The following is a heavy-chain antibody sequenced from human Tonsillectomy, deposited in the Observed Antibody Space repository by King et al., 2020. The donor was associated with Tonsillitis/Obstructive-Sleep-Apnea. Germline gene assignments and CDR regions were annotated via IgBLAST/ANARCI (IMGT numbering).Heavy chain of an antibody. Sequence: QLVQSGAEVKKPGSSVKVSCKASRGTFSSYAMSWVRQAPGQGLEWMGRIIPILGVANYAQKFEGRVTIIADTSTSTAYMELSSLRSEDTAVYYCARANCDPDYNDSGGSLDYWGQGTLVTVSS. V-gene: IGHV1-69*04. CDR1: RGTFSSYA. CDR3: ARANCDPDYNDSGGSLDY. CDR2: IIPILGVA. J-gene: IGHJ4*02. D-gene: IGHD3-22*01.